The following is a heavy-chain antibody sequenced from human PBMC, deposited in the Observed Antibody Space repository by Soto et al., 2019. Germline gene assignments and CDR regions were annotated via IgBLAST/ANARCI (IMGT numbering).Heavy chain of an antibody. CDR1: GGSVSSNSYS. J-gene: IGHJ4*02. D-gene: IGHD5-12*01. CDR3: ATIVATVVVPFG. V-gene: IGHV4-39*07. Sequence: SETLSLTCTVSGGSVSSNSYSWGWIRQPPGKGLEWIGSIYYSGNTYYNPSLKSRVTISVDTSKNQFSLKLSSVTAADTAVYYFATIVATVVVPFGWGEGPLVTVSS. CDR2: IYYSGNT.